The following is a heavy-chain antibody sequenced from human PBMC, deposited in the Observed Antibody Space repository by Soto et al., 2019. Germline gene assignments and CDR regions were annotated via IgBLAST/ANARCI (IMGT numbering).Heavy chain of an antibody. V-gene: IGHV1-46*01. Sequence: ASVKVSCKASGYTLTSYYMHWVRQAPGQGLEWMGIINPSGGSTSYAQKFQGRVTMTRDTSTSTVYMELSSLRSEDTAVYYCARLVGYYYDSSGSFDYWGQGTLVTVSS. J-gene: IGHJ4*02. D-gene: IGHD3-22*01. CDR1: GYTLTSYY. CDR2: INPSGGST. CDR3: ARLVGYYYDSSGSFDY.